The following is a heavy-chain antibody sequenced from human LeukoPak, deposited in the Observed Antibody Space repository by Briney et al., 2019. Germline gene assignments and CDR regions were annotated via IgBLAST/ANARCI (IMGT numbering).Heavy chain of an antibody. CDR2: IRSKADGGTT. CDR3: STGGSYYEGFDS. CDR1: GFTFSNAW. Sequence: GGSLRLSCAASGFTFSNAWMNWVRQAPGKGLEWVGRIRSKADGGTTDYAAPVKGRFTISRDDSKNTLSLQMNSLKTEDTAVYYCSTGGSYYEGFDSWGLGTLVTVSS. V-gene: IGHV3-15*07. D-gene: IGHD1-26*01. J-gene: IGHJ4*02.